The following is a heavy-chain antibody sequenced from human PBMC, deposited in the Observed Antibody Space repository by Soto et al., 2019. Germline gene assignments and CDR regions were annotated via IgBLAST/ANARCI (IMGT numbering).Heavy chain of an antibody. J-gene: IGHJ4*02. CDR2: ISAYNGNT. D-gene: IGHD2-15*01. CDR3: AREYCSGGSCYPLVDY. CDR1: GYTFTSYT. V-gene: IGHV1-18*01. Sequence: GASVKVSCKASGYTFTSYTITWVRQAPGQGLEWMGWISAYNGNTNYAQKLQGRVTMTTDTSTSTAYMELRSLRSDDTAVYYCAREYCSGGSCYPLVDYWGQGTLVTVSS.